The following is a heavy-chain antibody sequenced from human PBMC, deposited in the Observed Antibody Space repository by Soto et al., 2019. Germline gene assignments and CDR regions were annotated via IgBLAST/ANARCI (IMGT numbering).Heavy chain of an antibody. CDR2: IGYDGSNK. CDR3: AIDVGIQVWLYYAMDV. CDR1: GFTFSSYG. Sequence: HVQLVESGGGVVQPGRSLRLSCAVSGFTFSSYGMHWVRQAPGKGLEWVAFIGYDGSNKYYGKSVKGRFTISIDNSKNTLYLQMSSLRAEDTAVYYCAIDVGIQVWLYYAMDVWCQGTTVTVSS. V-gene: IGHV3-33*01. J-gene: IGHJ6*02. D-gene: IGHD5-18*01.